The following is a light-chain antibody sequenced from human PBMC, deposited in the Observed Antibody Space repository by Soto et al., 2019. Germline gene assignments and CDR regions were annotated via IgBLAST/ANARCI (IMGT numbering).Light chain of an antibody. CDR2: DVS. V-gene: IGKV3-20*01. J-gene: IGKJ2*01. Sequence: EIVLTQSPGTLSLSPGERATLSCRASQSVRSSFFAWYQQKPGQAPRLLIYDVSVRATGIPDRFIGSGSGTDFTLTINRLEPEDFAVYYCQQYENSVMYTFGQGTKLEIK. CDR3: QQYENSVMYT. CDR1: QSVRSSF.